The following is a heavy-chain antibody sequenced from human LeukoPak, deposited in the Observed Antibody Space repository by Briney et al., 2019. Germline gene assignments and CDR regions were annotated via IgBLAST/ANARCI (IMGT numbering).Heavy chain of an antibody. Sequence: GGSLRLSCAASGFTFSSYGMHWVRQAPGKGLERVAVIWYDGSNKYYADSVKGRFTISRDNSKNTLYLQMNSLRAEDTAVYYCARERADYGDSLDFDYWGQGTLVTVSS. V-gene: IGHV3-33*01. J-gene: IGHJ4*02. CDR2: IWYDGSNK. CDR1: GFTFSSYG. CDR3: ARERADYGDSLDFDY. D-gene: IGHD4-17*01.